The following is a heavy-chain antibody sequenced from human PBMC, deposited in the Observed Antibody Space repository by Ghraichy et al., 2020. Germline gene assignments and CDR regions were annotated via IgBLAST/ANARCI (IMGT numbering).Heavy chain of an antibody. CDR1: GGSISSSDSY. CDR2: IYYSGST. CDR3: ASIGGYCFSTRCRGYFDI. D-gene: IGHD2-2*01. J-gene: IGHJ2*01. Sequence: SETLSLTCTVSGGSISSSDSYWGWIRQPPGKGLEWIGSIYYSGSTSYNPSLKSRITMSVDMSTNQFALRLGSVTAADTALYYCASIGGYCFSTRCRGYFDIWGRGTLVTVSS. V-gene: IGHV4-39*06.